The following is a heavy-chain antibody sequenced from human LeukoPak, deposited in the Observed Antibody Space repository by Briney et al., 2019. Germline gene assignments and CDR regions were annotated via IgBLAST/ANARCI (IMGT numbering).Heavy chain of an antibody. V-gene: IGHV3-23*01. Sequence: GGSLRLSCEGSGFTFSSFAMNWVRQAPGKGPEWVASISGNGRDTYYADSVKGRFTISRDSPDNTLYLQMNGLRTDDTAVYYCARSADYGDYIETWGQGTLVIVSS. CDR2: ISGNGRDT. J-gene: IGHJ4*02. CDR3: ARSADYGDYIET. CDR1: GFTFSSFA. D-gene: IGHD4-17*01.